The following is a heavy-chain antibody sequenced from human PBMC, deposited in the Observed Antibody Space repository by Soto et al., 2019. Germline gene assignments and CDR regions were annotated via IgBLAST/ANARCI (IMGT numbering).Heavy chain of an antibody. J-gene: IGHJ4*02. V-gene: IGHV1-24*01. CDR1: GYTLTELS. Sequence: GASVKVSCKVSGYTLTELSMHWVRQAPGKGLEWMGGFDPEDGETIYAQKFQGRVTMTEDTSTDTAYMELSSLRSEDTAVYYCATVPGSPEGVRQHYWGQGTLVTVSS. CDR2: FDPEDGET. CDR3: ATVPGSPEGVRQHY. D-gene: IGHD3-10*01.